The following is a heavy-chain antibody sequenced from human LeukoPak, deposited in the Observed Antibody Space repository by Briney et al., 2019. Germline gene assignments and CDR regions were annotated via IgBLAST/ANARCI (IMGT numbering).Heavy chain of an antibody. CDR2: VNKDGSDE. CDR3: VRDRGYTSYDY. CDR1: GFTFSNSW. V-gene: IGHV3-7*01. Sequence: GGSLRLSCAVYGFTFSNSWMSWVRQAPGKGLEWVAGVNKDGSDEYYVDFVKGRFTISRDNAKNSLYLQMNNLRVDDTAVYYCVRDRGYTSYDYWGQGTLVTVSS. D-gene: IGHD5-18*01. J-gene: IGHJ4*02.